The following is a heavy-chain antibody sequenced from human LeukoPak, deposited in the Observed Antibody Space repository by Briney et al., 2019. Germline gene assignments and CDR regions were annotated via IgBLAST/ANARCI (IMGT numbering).Heavy chain of an antibody. D-gene: IGHD6-19*01. CDR2: INPSGGST. CDR3: AYSSGWYCPDY. J-gene: IGHJ4*02. V-gene: IGHV1-46*01. Sequence: ASVKVSCKASGYTFTSYYMHWVRQAPGQGLEWMGIINPSGGSTSYAQKSQGRVTMTRDMSTSTVYMELSSLRSEDTAVYYCAYSSGWYCPDYWGQGTLVTVSS. CDR1: GYTFTSYY.